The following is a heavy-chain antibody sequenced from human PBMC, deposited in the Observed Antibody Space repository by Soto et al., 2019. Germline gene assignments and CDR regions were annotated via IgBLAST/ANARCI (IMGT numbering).Heavy chain of an antibody. CDR1: GGTFSNHA. CDR3: ARGPEYSSSWYFAH. J-gene: IGHJ4*02. V-gene: IGHV1-69*01. D-gene: IGHD6-13*01. Sequence: QVQLVHSGTDVKKPGSSVKVSCKASGGTFSNHAFSWVRQAPGQGLEWMGGIIPRFVTPNYAHQFHGRVTITVDESTSTVYMDLSSLRSEDTALYYCARGPEYSSSWYFAHGGQGTLVIVSS. CDR2: IIPRFVTP.